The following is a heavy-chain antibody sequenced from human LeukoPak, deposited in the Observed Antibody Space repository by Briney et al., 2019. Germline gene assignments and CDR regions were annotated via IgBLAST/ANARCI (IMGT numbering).Heavy chain of an antibody. CDR1: GGSFSGYY. CDR3: ARHVRGTMPGGYYYYYYMDV. Sequence: SETLSLTCAVYGGSFSGYYWSWIRQPPGKGLEWIGEINHSGSTNYNPSLKSRVTISVDTSKNQFPLKLSSVTAADTAVYYCARHVRGTMPGGYYYYYYMDVWGKGTTVTVSS. CDR2: INHSGST. V-gene: IGHV4-34*01. D-gene: IGHD1-1*01. J-gene: IGHJ6*03.